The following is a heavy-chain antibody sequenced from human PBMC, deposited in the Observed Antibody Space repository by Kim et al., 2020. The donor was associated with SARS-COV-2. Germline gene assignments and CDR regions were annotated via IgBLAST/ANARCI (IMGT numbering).Heavy chain of an antibody. J-gene: IGHJ6*02. CDR3: AKGFGRDWQQLVQSHYYGMDV. Sequence: GGSLRLSCAASGFTFSSYAMSWVRQAPGKGLEWVSAISGSGGSTYYADSVKGRFTISRDNSKNTLYLQMNSLRAEDTAVYYCAKGFGRDWQQLVQSHYYGMDVWGQGTTVTVSS. D-gene: IGHD6-13*01. CDR2: ISGSGGST. V-gene: IGHV3-23*01. CDR1: GFTFSSYA.